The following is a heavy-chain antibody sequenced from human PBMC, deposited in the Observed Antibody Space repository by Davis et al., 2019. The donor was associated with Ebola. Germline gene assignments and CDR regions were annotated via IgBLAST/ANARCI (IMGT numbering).Heavy chain of an antibody. J-gene: IGHJ4*02. D-gene: IGHD5-18*01. V-gene: IGHV3-23*01. CDR3: ASSLLTAMVGY. CDR1: GFTFSSYS. Sequence: GESLKISCAASGFTFSSYSMNWVRQAPGKGLEWVSAISGSGGSTYYADSVKGRFTISRDNSKNTLYLQMNSLRAEDTAVYYCASSLLTAMVGYWGQGTLVTVSS. CDR2: ISGSGGST.